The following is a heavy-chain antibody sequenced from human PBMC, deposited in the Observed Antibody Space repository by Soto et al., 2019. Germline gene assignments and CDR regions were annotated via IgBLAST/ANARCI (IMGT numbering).Heavy chain of an antibody. J-gene: IGHJ4*02. D-gene: IGHD2-15*01. CDR3: ARSDVVVVAAPGPFDY. Sequence: PGGSLRLSCAASGFIFSSYSMNWVRQAPGKGLEWVSYISSSRSTIYYADSVKGRFTISRDNAKNSLYLQMNSLRAEDTAVYYCARSDVVVVAAPGPFDYWGQGTLVTVSS. CDR1: GFIFSSYS. CDR2: ISSSRSTI. V-gene: IGHV3-48*01.